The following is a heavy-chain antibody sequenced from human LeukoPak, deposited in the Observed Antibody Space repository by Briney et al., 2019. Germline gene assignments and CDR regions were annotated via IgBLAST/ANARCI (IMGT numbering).Heavy chain of an antibody. Sequence: PSETMSRTCTVSGGFISSYYWSWIRQLPGKGLEWIGYMYYSGSTNYNPSVRSRVAISVDTSKNQFSLKRNSVTAADTAVYYWAGAPPLLYYSSSLGAFDIWGQGTMVTVSS. CDR2: MYYSGST. CDR1: GGFISSYY. CDR3: AGAPPLLYYSSSLGAFDI. D-gene: IGHD6-13*01. J-gene: IGHJ3*02. V-gene: IGHV4-59*01.